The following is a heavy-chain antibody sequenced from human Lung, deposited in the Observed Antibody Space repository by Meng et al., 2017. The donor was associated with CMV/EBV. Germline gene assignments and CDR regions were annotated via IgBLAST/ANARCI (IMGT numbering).Heavy chain of an antibody. J-gene: IGHJ4*02. V-gene: IGHV3-30*03. CDR3: ARDLSFLSTGNDGGAPEY. CDR1: FTIRSYA. Sequence: FTIRSYAMYWVRPAPGKGLEWVAVISYDGNNRKYADSVKGRVTISRDNSKNTVYLQMDSLRGEDTAMYYCARDLSFLSTGNDGGAPEYWGQGTLVTVSS. CDR2: ISYDGNNR. D-gene: IGHD1-14*01.